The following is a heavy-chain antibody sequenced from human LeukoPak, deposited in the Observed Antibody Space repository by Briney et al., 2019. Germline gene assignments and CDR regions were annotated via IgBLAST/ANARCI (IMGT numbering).Heavy chain of an antibody. CDR1: GFTFSDYY. CDR2: ISSSGSTI. J-gene: IGHJ5*02. D-gene: IGHD1-7*01. V-gene: IGHV3-11*01. Sequence: GGSLRLSCAASGFTFSDYYMSWIRQAPGKGLEWVSYISSSGSTIYYADSMKGRFTISRDNAKNSLYLQMNSLRAEDTAVYYCARLRRITGTTWFDPWGQGTLVTVSS. CDR3: ARLRRITGTTWFDP.